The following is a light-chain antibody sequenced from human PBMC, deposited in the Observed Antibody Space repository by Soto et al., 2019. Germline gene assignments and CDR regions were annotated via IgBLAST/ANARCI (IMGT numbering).Light chain of an antibody. V-gene: IGKV3-20*01. Sequence: EIVLTQSPGTLSLSPGERATLSCRASQSVSSSYLAWYQQKPGQALRLLIYGASSRATGIPDRFSGSGSGTDCTLTISRLEPEDFAVYYCQQYGSSPLYTFGQGTKLEIK. J-gene: IGKJ2*01. CDR2: GAS. CDR1: QSVSSSY. CDR3: QQYGSSPLYT.